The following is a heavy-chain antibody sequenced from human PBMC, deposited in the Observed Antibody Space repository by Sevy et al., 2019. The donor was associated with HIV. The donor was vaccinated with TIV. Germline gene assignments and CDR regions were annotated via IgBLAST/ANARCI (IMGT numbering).Heavy chain of an antibody. CDR1: EFNFSTYG. CDR2: IWYDGSSK. CDR3: ARDKGYCSSTSCRRYYYGMDV. D-gene: IGHD2-2*01. Sequence: GGSLRLSCAASEFNFSTYGMHWVRQAPGKGLEWVAVIWYDGSSKYYGDSVKGRFTISRDNSKNTLYLQMNSLRAEDTAVYYCARDKGYCSSTSCRRYYYGMDVWGQGTTVTVSS. J-gene: IGHJ6*02. V-gene: IGHV3-33*01.